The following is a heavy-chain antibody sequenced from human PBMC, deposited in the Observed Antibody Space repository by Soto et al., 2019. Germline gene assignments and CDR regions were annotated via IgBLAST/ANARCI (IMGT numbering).Heavy chain of an antibody. Sequence: SVKVSCKASGGTFSSYAISWVRQAPGQGLEWMGGIIPIFGTANYAQKFQGRVTITADESTSTAYMELSSLRSEDTAVYYCAGEMGSFLGVVTYAFDIWGQGTMVTV. J-gene: IGHJ3*02. CDR1: GGTFSSYA. D-gene: IGHD3-3*01. CDR2: IIPIFGTA. CDR3: AGEMGSFLGVVTYAFDI. V-gene: IGHV1-69*13.